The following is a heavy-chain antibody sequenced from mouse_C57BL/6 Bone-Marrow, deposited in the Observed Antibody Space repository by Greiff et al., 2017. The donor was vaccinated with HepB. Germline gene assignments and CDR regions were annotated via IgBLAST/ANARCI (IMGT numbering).Heavy chain of an antibody. CDR3: TGRGYYFDY. J-gene: IGHJ2*02. Sequence: EVKLVESGGGLVQPGGSMKLSCVASGFTFSNYWMEWVRQAPEKGLEWVAQIRLKSDNYATHYAESVKGRFTISRDVSKRIVCLQMNNLRSEDTGIYYCTGRGYYFDYWGQGTSLTVSS. CDR1: GFTFSNYW. CDR2: IRLKSDNYAT. V-gene: IGHV6-3*01.